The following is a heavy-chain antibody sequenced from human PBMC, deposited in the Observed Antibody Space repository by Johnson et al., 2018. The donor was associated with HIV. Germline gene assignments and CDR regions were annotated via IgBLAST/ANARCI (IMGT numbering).Heavy chain of an antibody. Sequence: EVQLVESGGGLVKPGGSLRLSCAASGFTFSDYYMSWVRQAPGKGLEWVSSVSGSGDDTYYADSVKGRFTISRDNSKNTLYLQVISLRAEDTAVYYCAKGDTSGYYVAFDIWGQGTMVTVSS. V-gene: IGHV3-23*04. CDR3: AKGDTSGYYVAFDI. CDR1: GFTFSDYY. D-gene: IGHD3-22*01. CDR2: VSGSGDDT. J-gene: IGHJ3*02.